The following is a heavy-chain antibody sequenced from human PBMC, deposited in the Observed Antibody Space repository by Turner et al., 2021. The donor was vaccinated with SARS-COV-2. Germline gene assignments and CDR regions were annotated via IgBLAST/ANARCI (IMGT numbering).Heavy chain of an antibody. V-gene: IGHV4-39*01. Sequence: QLQLQESGPGLVKPSETLSLTCNVSGGSISSSSYYWGWIRQPPGKGLEWIGSIYYSGSTYYDPSLKSRVTISVDTSKNQFSLKLSSVTAADTAVYYCATLVARQLVKAGWYFDLWGRGTLVTFSS. CDR2: IYYSGST. D-gene: IGHD6-13*01. J-gene: IGHJ2*01. CDR1: GGSISSSSYY. CDR3: ATLVARQLVKAGWYFDL.